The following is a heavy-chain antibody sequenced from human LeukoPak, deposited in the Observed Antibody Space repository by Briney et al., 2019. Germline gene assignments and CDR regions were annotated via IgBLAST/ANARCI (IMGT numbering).Heavy chain of an antibody. Sequence: SETLSLTCAVYGGSFSGYYWSWIRQPPGKGLEWIGEINHSGSTNYNPSLKSRVTISVDTSKNQFSLKLSSVTAADTAVYYCARDDYRGVTNFDPWGQGTLVTVSS. J-gene: IGHJ5*02. CDR3: ARDDYRGVTNFDP. CDR1: GGSFSGYY. V-gene: IGHV4-34*01. CDR2: INHSGST. D-gene: IGHD3-10*01.